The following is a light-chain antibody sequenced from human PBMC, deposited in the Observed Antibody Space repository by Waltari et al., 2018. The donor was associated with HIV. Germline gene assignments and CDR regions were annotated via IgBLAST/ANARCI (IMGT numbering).Light chain of an antibody. V-gene: IGKV3-20*01. CDR1: QSGKTKS. J-gene: IGKJ2*01. CDR2: GES. CDR3: QQYVGSFA. Sequence: EVVLTQSPDTLSLSPGERATLSCRASQSGKTKSLACYQQKFGQAPRLLIYGESTRATGIPDRFSGSGSGTDFTLTITRLEAEDSAVYYCQQYVGSFAFGQGTKLEIK.